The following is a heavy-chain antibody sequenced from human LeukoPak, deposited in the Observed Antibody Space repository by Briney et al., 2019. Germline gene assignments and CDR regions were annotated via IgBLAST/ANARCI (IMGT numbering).Heavy chain of an antibody. CDR3: ARESAERTGSYSSGWYSDY. CDR1: GGSFSGYY. Sequence: PSETLSLTCAVYGGSFSGYYWSWIRQPPGKGLEWIGEINHSGSTNYNPSLKSRVTISVDTSKNQFSLKLSSVTAADTAVYYCARESAERTGSYSSGWYSDYWGQGTLVTVSS. D-gene: IGHD6-19*01. V-gene: IGHV4-34*01. J-gene: IGHJ4*02. CDR2: INHSGST.